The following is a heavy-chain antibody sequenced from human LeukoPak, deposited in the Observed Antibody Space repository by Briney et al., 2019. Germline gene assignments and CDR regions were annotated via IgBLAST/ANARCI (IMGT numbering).Heavy chain of an antibody. V-gene: IGHV3-21*01. Sequence: GGSLRLSCAASGFTFSSYWMSWVRQAPGKGLEWVSSISSSSYIYYADSVKGRFTISRDNAKNSLYLQMNSLRAEDTAVYYCARDGDSYNWNPGAFDIWGQGTMVTVSS. CDR3: ARDGDSYNWNPGAFDI. J-gene: IGHJ3*02. CDR1: GFTFSSYW. CDR2: ISSSSYI. D-gene: IGHD1-20*01.